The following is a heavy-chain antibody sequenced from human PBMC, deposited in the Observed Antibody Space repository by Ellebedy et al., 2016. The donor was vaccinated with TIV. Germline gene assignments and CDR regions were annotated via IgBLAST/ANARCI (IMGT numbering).Heavy chain of an antibody. CDR2: TYYRSTWYN. V-gene: IGHV6-1*01. CDR3: AREIALVRGVINPLDY. Sequence: SQTLSLTXXISVDSVSSNSAAWNWIRQSPSRGIEWLGRTYYRSTWYNDYAVSVQGRITINPDTSKNQFSLQLNSVTPEDTTVYYCAREIALVRGVINPLDYWGQGTLVTVSS. CDR1: VDSVSSNSAA. J-gene: IGHJ4*02. D-gene: IGHD3-10*01.